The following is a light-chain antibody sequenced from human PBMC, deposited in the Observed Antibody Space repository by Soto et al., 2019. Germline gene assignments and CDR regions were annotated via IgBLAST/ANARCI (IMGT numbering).Light chain of an antibody. CDR1: QNIYSN. V-gene: IGKV3-15*01. CDR3: LQYHNLWA. Sequence: IVMTQSPATLSVSPGERATLSCRASQNIYSNVAWYQQRPGQAPRLLIYRASTRDTGIPARFSGSGSGTEFTLTISSLQSEDFTVYSCLQYHNLWAFGQGTKVEIK. J-gene: IGKJ1*01. CDR2: RAS.